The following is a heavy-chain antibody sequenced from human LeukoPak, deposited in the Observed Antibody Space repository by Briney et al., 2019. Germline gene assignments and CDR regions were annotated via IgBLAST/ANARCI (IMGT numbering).Heavy chain of an antibody. CDR2: IKPDGSEK. J-gene: IGHJ4*02. D-gene: IGHD3-9*01. CDR3: AREIRGVTGRDY. Sequence: GGSLRLSCAASGFTFSDYWMTWVRQAPGKGLEWVANIKPDGSEKYYVDSVRGRFTISRDNAKNSLYLQMNSLRVEDTAVYYCAREIRGVTGRDYWGQGTLVTVSS. CDR1: GFTFSDYW. V-gene: IGHV3-7*01.